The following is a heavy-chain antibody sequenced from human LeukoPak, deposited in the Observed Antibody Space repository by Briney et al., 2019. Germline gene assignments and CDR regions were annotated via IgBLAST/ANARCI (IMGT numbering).Heavy chain of an antibody. CDR2: ISYDGNNK. V-gene: IGHV3-30-3*01. CDR1: GFTFSSYA. CDR3: AKVLSPYYGSGVYYFDY. Sequence: GGSLRLSCAASGFTFSSYAIHWVRQAPGKGLEWVAVISYDGNNKYYADSVKGRFTISRDNSKNTLYLQMNRLRAVDAAVYYCAKVLSPYYGSGVYYFDYWGQGTLVTVSS. J-gene: IGHJ4*02. D-gene: IGHD3-10*01.